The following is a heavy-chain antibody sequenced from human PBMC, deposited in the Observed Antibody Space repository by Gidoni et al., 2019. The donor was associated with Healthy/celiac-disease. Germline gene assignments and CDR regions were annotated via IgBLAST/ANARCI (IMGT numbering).Heavy chain of an antibody. CDR2: TYYSGST. CDR3: ARRDGPRLVFDI. CDR1: VCSNSSGGYY. J-gene: IGHJ3*02. D-gene: IGHD2-8*01. V-gene: IGHV4-31*03. Sequence: QVQLQESGPGLVKPSQSLSLTCTVSVCSNSSGGYYWSWISQHPGKGLEWLGYTYYSGSTYYNPSIKSRVTISVDTSKNQFSLKLSSVTAADTAVYYCARRDGPRLVFDIWGQGTMVTVSS.